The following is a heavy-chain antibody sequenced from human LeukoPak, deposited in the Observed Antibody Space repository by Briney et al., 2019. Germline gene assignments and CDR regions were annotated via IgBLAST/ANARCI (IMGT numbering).Heavy chain of an antibody. J-gene: IGHJ6*03. CDR3: ARVATGATTSNYFYYYMDV. V-gene: IGHV3-21*01. D-gene: IGHD1-26*01. Sequence: GGSLRLSCAASGFTFSSYAMSRVRQAPGKGLEWVSSITSTGAYINYADSVKGRFTISRDNAKNSLYLQMDSLRAEDTAVYYCARVATGATTSNYFYYYMDVWGRGTTVTVSS. CDR1: GFTFSSYA. CDR2: ITSTGAYI.